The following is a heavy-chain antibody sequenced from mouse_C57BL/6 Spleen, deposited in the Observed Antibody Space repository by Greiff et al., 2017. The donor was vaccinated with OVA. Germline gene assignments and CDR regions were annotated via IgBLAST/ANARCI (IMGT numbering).Heavy chain of an antibody. CDR3: ASRGTPFYYDY. Sequence: VQLQQPGAELVKPGASVKMSCKASGYTFTSYWITWVTQRPGQGLEWIGEIYPGSGSTNYNEKFKSKATLTVDKSSSTASMQLSSLTSEDSSVYYWASRGTPFYYDYWGQGTTLTVSS. J-gene: IGHJ2*01. V-gene: IGHV1-55*01. CDR2: IYPGSGST. D-gene: IGHD2-14*01. CDR1: GYTFTSYW.